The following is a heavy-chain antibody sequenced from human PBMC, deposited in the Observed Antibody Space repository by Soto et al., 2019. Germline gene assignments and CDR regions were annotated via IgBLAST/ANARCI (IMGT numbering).Heavy chain of an antibody. CDR1: GYTFTSYY. Sequence: QVQLVQSGAEVKKPGASVKVSCKASGYTFTSYYMHWVRQAPGQGLEWMGIINPSGGSTSYAQKFQGRVTMTRDTSTSTVYMELSSLRSEDTAVYYCARWGAPITIFGVVIPGFDYWGQGTLVTVSS. J-gene: IGHJ4*02. CDR3: ARWGAPITIFGVVIPGFDY. CDR2: INPSGGST. D-gene: IGHD3-3*01. V-gene: IGHV1-46*01.